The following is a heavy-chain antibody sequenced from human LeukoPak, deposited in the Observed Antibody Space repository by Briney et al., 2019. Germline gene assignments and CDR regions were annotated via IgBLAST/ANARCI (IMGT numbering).Heavy chain of an antibody. V-gene: IGHV3-53*01. D-gene: IGHD6-25*01. CDR1: GFTVSSNY. CDR3: ARRQVRPERFDY. Sequence: GGSLRLSCAASGFTVSSNYMSWVRQAPGKGLEWVSVIYSGGSTFYADSVKGRFSISRDNSKNTLYLQMNSLRAEDTAVYYCARRQVRPERFDYWGQGTLVTVSS. CDR2: IYSGGST. J-gene: IGHJ4*02.